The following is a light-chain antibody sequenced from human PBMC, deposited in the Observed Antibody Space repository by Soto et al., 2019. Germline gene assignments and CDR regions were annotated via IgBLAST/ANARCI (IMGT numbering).Light chain of an antibody. V-gene: IGKV3-11*01. CDR3: QQRITWPLT. CDR2: DTS. CDR1: QSVSSY. Sequence: EIVLTQSPVTLSLSPGERATLSCRASQSVSSYLAWHQQKPGQAPRLLIYDTSNRATGIPARFSGSGSGTDFTLTISSLEPEDFALYYCQQRITWPLTFGGGTKVEIK. J-gene: IGKJ4*01.